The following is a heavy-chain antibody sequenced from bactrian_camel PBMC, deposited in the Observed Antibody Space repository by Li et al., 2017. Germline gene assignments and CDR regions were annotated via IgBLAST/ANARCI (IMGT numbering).Heavy chain of an antibody. J-gene: IGHJ4*01. Sequence: HVQLVESGGGLVQPGESLRLSCVASGITFSRHDMSWVRQAPGKGLEWVSSIYSGGSHTYYADSVKGRFTISKDNAKNTLYLQLNSLKTEDTATYYCAKQETAYLSDLRYAYWGQGTQVTVS. V-gene: IGHV3-2*01. CDR3: AKQETAYLSDLRYAY. CDR2: IYSGGSHT. CDR1: GITFSRHD.